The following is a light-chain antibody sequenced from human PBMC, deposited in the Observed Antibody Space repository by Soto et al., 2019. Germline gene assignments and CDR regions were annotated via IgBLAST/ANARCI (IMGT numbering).Light chain of an antibody. Sequence: EIVLTQSPATLSLSPGERATLSCRASQSVRSYLAWYQQKPGRAPRLLIHDASSRATGIPARFSGSGSGTDFTLTISSLDPEDFAVYYCQQRTNWPSSTFGQGTRLEIK. CDR3: QQRTNWPSST. CDR1: QSVRSY. V-gene: IGKV3-11*01. J-gene: IGKJ5*01. CDR2: DAS.